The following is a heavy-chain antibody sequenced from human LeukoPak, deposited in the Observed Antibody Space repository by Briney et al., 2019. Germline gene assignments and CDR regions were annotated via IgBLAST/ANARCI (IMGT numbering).Heavy chain of an antibody. CDR1: GYTFTSYG. J-gene: IGHJ4*02. CDR2: ISAYNGNT. D-gene: IGHD3-10*01. CDR3: ARDSRKVTMVRGVFDY. Sequence: ASVKVSCKASGYTFTSYGISWVRQAPGQGLEWMGWISAYNGNTNYARKLQGRVTMTTDTSTSTAYMELRSLRSDDTAVYYCARDSRKVTMVRGVFDYWGQGTLVTVSS. V-gene: IGHV1-18*04.